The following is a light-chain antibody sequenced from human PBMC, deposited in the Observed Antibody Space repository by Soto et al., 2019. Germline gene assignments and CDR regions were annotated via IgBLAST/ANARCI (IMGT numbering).Light chain of an antibody. V-gene: IGKV3-15*01. CDR1: QSVDNS. CDR3: QMYNNWPPRYT. Sequence: EIVMTQSPATLSVSPGERATLSCRASQSVDNSLAWYQKRPGQPPRLLIYAASTRATDTPVRFSGSGSGTEFTLTISSLQSEDFAVYYCQMYNNWPPRYTFGPGTKLEIK. J-gene: IGKJ2*01. CDR2: AAS.